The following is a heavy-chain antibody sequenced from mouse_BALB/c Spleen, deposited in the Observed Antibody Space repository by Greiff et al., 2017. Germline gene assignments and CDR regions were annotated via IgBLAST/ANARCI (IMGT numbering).Heavy chain of an antibody. CDR2: ISYSGST. J-gene: IGHJ2*01. Sequence: EVQLVESGPSLVKPSQTLSLTCSVTGDSITSGYWNWIRKFPGNKLEYMGYISYSGSTYYNPSLKSRISITRDTSKNQYYLQLNSVTTEDTATYYCARADFATTVVDYWGQGTTLTVSS. D-gene: IGHD1-1*01. CDR1: GDSITSGY. V-gene: IGHV3-8*02. CDR3: ARADFATTVVDY.